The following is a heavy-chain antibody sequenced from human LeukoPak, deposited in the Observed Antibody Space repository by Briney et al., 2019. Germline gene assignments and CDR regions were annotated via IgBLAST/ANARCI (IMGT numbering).Heavy chain of an antibody. CDR1: GFTFSIYS. V-gene: IGHV3-21*01. Sequence: GGSLSLSCAASGFTFSIYSMHWVRQAPGEGVEGVSSISSSSSYIYYAHSVKGRFTTSRDNAKNSLYLQMNSMRAGDTAVYYCARESGEVPAAMTATIYWGQGTLVTVSS. D-gene: IGHD2-2*01. CDR2: ISSSSSYI. J-gene: IGHJ4*02. CDR3: ARESGEVPAAMTATIY.